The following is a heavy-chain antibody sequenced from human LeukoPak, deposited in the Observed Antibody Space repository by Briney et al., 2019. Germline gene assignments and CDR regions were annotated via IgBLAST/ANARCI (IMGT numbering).Heavy chain of an antibody. Sequence: GGSLRLSCAASGFTLSSYAMSWVRQAPGKGLEWVSAISGSGGSTYYADSVKGRFTISRDNSKNTLYLQMNSLRAEDTAVYYCAKDSGGDWSLDAFDIWGQGTMVTVSS. J-gene: IGHJ3*02. D-gene: IGHD2-21*02. CDR1: GFTLSSYA. CDR2: ISGSGGST. V-gene: IGHV3-23*01. CDR3: AKDSGGDWSLDAFDI.